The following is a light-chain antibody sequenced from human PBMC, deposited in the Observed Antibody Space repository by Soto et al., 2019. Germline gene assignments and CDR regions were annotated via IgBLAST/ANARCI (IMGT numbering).Light chain of an antibody. CDR3: QQYNNWPPWT. CDR1: QSVSSN. Sequence: EIVMTQSPATLSVSPGERATLSCRASQSVSSNLAWYQQNPGQAPRLLIYGASTRATGIPARFSGSGSGTEFTLTISSLQSEDFAVYYCQQYNNWPPWTFRQGTKVEIK. J-gene: IGKJ1*01. CDR2: GAS. V-gene: IGKV3-15*01.